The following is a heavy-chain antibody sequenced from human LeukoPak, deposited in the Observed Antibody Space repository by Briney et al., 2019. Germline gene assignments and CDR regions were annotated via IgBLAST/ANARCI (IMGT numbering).Heavy chain of an antibody. CDR2: INPNSGGT. CDR3: ARGSARGGASDY. D-gene: IGHD1-26*01. V-gene: IGHV1-2*02. Sequence: ASVKVSCKASGYTFTGYYMHWVRQAPGQGLAWMGWINPNSGGTNYAQRFQGRVTMTRDTSISTAYMELSRLRSDDTAVYYCARGSARGGASDYWGQGTLVTVSS. J-gene: IGHJ4*02. CDR1: GYTFTGYY.